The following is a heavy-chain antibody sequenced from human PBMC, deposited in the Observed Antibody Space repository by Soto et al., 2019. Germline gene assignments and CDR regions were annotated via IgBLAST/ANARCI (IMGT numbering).Heavy chain of an antibody. CDR2: IYYSGST. J-gene: IGHJ4*02. CDR3: ASQNCSGGSCYYYFDY. D-gene: IGHD2-15*01. Sequence: PSETLSLTCTVSGGSVSSDSHYWSWIRQPPGKGLEWIGYIYYSGSTNYNPSLKSRVTISADTSKNQFSLKLSSVTAADTAVYYCASQNCSGGSCYYYFDYWGQGTLVTVSS. CDR1: GGSVSSDSHY. V-gene: IGHV4-61*01.